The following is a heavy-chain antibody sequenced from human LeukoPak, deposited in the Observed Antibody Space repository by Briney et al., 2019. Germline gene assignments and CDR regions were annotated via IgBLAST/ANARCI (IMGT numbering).Heavy chain of an antibody. D-gene: IGHD3-16*01. CDR3: ARLNQRIRGSYYDYVWGSYKAHTQSYYYYGMDV. V-gene: IGHV4-31*03. J-gene: IGHJ6*02. CDR2: IYYSGST. CDR1: GGSISSGGYY. Sequence: PSQTLSLTCTVSGGSISSGGYYWSWIRQHPGKGLEWIGYIYYSGSTYYNPSLKSRVTISVDASKNQFSLKLSSVTAADTAVYYCARLNQRIRGSYYDYVWGSYKAHTQSYYYYGMDVWGQGTTVTVSS.